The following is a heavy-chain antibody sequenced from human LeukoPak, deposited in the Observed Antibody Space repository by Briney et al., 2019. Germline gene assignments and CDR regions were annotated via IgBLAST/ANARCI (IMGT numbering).Heavy chain of an antibody. CDR3: ARWNTVAGFDY. Sequence: WGSLRLSGAASGFTVSSSYMSWVRQAPGKGLEWVSVIYSGGSTYYADSVKGRFTISRDNSKNTLYLQMNSLRAEDTAVYYCARWNTVAGFDYWGQGTLVTVSS. D-gene: IGHD6-19*01. CDR2: IYSGGST. J-gene: IGHJ4*02. V-gene: IGHV3-53*01. CDR1: GFTVSSSY.